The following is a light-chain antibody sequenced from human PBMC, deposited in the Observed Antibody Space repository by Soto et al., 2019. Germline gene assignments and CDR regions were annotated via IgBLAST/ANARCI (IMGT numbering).Light chain of an antibody. Sequence: DIQLTQSPSFLSASVGDRVTITCRASQGVRSYLAWYQQKPGKAPKLLIYITSTLQSGVPSRFSGSGSGTEFALTIRSLQPEDFATYYCQPLNGYPLTFGQGNKGEIK. CDR2: ITS. CDR3: QPLNGYPLT. CDR1: QGVRSY. V-gene: IGKV1-9*01. J-gene: IGKJ1*01.